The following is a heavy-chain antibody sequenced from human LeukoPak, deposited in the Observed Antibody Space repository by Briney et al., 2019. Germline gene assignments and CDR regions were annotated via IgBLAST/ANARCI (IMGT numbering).Heavy chain of an antibody. V-gene: IGHV3-7*01. D-gene: IGHD3-3*01. CDR2: IKQDGSEK. CDR3: ARGYYDFWSGYFNSGGYYYMDV. J-gene: IGHJ6*03. Sequence: GGSLRLSCAASGFTFSSYWMSWVRQAPGKGLEWVANIKQDGSEKYYVDSVKGRFTISRDNAKNSLYLQMNSLRAEDTAVYYCARGYYDFWSGYFNSGGYYYMDVWGKGTTVTVSS. CDR1: GFTFSSYW.